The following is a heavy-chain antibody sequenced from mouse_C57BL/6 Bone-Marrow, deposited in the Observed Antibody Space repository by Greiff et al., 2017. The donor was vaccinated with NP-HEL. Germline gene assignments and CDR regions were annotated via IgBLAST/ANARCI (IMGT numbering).Heavy chain of an antibody. CDR1: GYTFTDYY. CDR3: ARRGVFDY. V-gene: IGHV1-19*01. Sequence: VHVKQSGPVLVKPGASVKMSCKASGYTFTDYYMNWVKQSHGKSLEWIGVINPYNGGTSYNQKFKGKATLTVDKSSSTAYMELNSLTSEDSAVYYCARRGVFDYWGQGTTLTVSS. CDR2: INPYNGGT. J-gene: IGHJ2*01.